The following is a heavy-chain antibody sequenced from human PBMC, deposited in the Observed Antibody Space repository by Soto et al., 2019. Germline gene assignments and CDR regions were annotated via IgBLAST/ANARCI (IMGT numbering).Heavy chain of an antibody. CDR1: GFTFSSDA. V-gene: IGHV3-23*01. J-gene: IGHJ4*02. D-gene: IGHD2-21*01. Sequence: GGSLRLSCAGSGFTFSSDAMSWVRQAPGKGLEWVSGISGRGDSTHYADSVKGRFTISRDNSRNTVYLQMNSLRVEDTALYYCAKDLVSLNAYWGQGTLVTVSS. CDR3: AKDLVSLNAY. CDR2: ISGRGDST.